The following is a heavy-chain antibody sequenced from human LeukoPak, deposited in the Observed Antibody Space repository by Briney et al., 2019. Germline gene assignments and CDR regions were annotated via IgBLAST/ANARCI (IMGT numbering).Heavy chain of an antibody. J-gene: IGHJ4*02. V-gene: IGHV3-30*02. CDR3: AKGRYDSWSGYSPFDY. D-gene: IGHD3-3*01. Sequence: GGSLRLSCAASGFTFSSYGMHWVRQAPGKGLEWMTFIRYDGINKYYADSVRGRFTISRDNSKNTLYLQMNSLRAEDTSVYYCAKGRYDSWSGYSPFDYWGQGTLVTVSS. CDR2: IRYDGINK. CDR1: GFTFSSYG.